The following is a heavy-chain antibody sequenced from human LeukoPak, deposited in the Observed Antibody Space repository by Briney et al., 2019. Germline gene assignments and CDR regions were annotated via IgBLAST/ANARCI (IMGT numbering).Heavy chain of an antibody. Sequence: ASVKVSCKASGYTFTGYYMHWVRQAPGQGLEWMGWINPNSGGTNYAQKFQGRVTMTRDTSISTAYMELSRLRSDGTAVYYCARGFKRQQLVLGYWGQGTLVTVSS. J-gene: IGHJ4*02. V-gene: IGHV1-2*02. CDR2: INPNSGGT. D-gene: IGHD6-13*01. CDR1: GYTFTGYY. CDR3: ARGFKRQQLVLGY.